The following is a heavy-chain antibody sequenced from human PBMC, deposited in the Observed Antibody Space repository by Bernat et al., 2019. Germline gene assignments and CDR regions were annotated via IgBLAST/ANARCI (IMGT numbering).Heavy chain of an antibody. D-gene: IGHD5-12*01. J-gene: IGHJ6*03. CDR2: IWYDGSNK. Sequence: QLQLVESGGGVVQPGSSLRLSCAASGFTFSSYGLHGVRQAPGRGLEWVSVIWYDGSNKYYADSVKGRFTISRDNSKNTLYLQMNSLRAEDTAVYYCARGPLGVATIFHYYYYMDVWGKGTTVTVSS. CDR1: GFTFSSYG. CDR3: ARGPLGVATIFHYYYYMDV. V-gene: IGHV3-33*01.